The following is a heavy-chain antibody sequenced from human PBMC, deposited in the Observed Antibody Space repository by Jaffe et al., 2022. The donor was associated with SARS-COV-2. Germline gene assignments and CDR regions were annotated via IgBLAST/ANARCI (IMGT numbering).Heavy chain of an antibody. D-gene: IGHD3-3*01. J-gene: IGHJ6*02. CDR2: ISSSSSYI. CDR1: GFTFSSYV. Sequence: EVQLLESGGGLVQPGGSLRLSCAASGFTFSSYVMNWVRQAPGKGLEWVSSISSSSSYIYYADSVKGRFTISRDNAKNSLYLQMNSLRAEDTAVYYCARDAAPPHPAPDYDFWSGYYGVSGNYYYGMDVWGQGTTVTVSS. CDR3: ARDAAPPHPAPDYDFWSGYYGVSGNYYYGMDV. V-gene: IGHV3-21*01.